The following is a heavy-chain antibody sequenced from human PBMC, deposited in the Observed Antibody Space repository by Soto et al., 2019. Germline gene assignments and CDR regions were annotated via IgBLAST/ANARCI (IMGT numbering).Heavy chain of an antibody. D-gene: IGHD6-19*01. CDR3: VRDTYFSDSSAYTRCFDH. CDR1: GFTFSDYY. Sequence: GGSLRLSCAASGFTFSDYYMSWIRQTPGKGLEWISYISSSSSSIYYADSVRGRFTISRDNAKNSLFLQMNTLRAEDTAVYYCVRDTYFSDSSAYTRCFDHWGQGTLVTVSS. CDR2: ISSSSSSI. J-gene: IGHJ5*02. V-gene: IGHV3-11*01.